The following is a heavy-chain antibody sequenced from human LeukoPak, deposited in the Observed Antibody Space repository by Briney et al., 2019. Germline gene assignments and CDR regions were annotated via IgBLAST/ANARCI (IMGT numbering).Heavy chain of an antibody. V-gene: IGHV3-30*18. J-gene: IGHJ4*02. CDR2: ISYDGSYQ. CDR1: GFTFSSYA. Sequence: GGSPRLSCAASGFTFSSYAMHWVRQTPGKGLEWVAIISYDGSYQYYLDSVKGRFTISRDNSKNTVFLQMNSLKPEDTAVYYCAKDVATQLWYYFDSWGQGTLVTVSS. D-gene: IGHD5-18*01. CDR3: AKDVATQLWYYFDS.